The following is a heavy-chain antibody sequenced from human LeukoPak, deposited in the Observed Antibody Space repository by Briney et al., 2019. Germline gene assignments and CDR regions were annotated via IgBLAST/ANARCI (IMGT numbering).Heavy chain of an antibody. D-gene: IGHD4-23*01. J-gene: IGHJ5*02. CDR2: IYSGGST. V-gene: IGHV3-66*01. CDR1: EFSVGSNY. Sequence: GGSLRLSCAASEFSVGSNYMTWVRQAPGKGLEWVSLIYSGGSTYYADSVKGRFTISRDNSKNTLYLQMNSLRAEDTAVYYCAKESTTVVTPGSPHNWFDPWGQGTLVTVSS. CDR3: AKESTTVVTPGSPHNWFDP.